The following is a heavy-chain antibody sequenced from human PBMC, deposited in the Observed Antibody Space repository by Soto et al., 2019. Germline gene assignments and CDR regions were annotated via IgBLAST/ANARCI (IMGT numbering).Heavy chain of an antibody. J-gene: IGHJ5*02. CDR1: GFAFSSYG. V-gene: IGHV3-30*03. Sequence: QAQLVESGGGVVQPGRSLRLSCAASGFAFSSYGMHWVRQAPGTGLEWVAVISYDGSLQHYADSVKGRFTISRDNSKNTVVLQRSALRAEDTAMYYCVSARGYGHASVPYAWAQGTLVSVSS. D-gene: IGHD3-10*01. CDR2: ISYDGSLQ. CDR3: VSARGYGHASVPYA.